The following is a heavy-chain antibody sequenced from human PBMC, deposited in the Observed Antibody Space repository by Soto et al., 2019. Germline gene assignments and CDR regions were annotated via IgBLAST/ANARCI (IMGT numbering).Heavy chain of an antibody. CDR1: GYTFTSYA. Sequence: ASVKVSCKASGYTFTSYAMHWVRQAPGQRLEWMGWINAGNGNTKYSQKFQGRVTITRDTSASTAYMELSSLRSEDTAVYYCAREAGDYYYYYMDVWGKGTTVTVSS. CDR3: AREAGDYYYYYMDV. V-gene: IGHV1-3*01. CDR2: INAGNGNT. J-gene: IGHJ6*03.